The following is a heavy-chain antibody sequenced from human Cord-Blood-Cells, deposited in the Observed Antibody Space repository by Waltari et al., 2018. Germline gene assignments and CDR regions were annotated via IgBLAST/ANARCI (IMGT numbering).Heavy chain of an antibody. J-gene: IGHJ4*02. CDR2: INHSGST. Sequence: QVQLQQWGAGLLKLSETLSLTCAVYGGSFSGYYGSWIRQPPGKGLEWIGEINHSGSTNYNPSLKSRVTISVDTSKNQFSLKLSSVTAADTAVYYCARGRGAARHFDYWGQGTLVTVSS. D-gene: IGHD6-6*01. CDR1: GGSFSGYY. CDR3: ARGRGAARHFDY. V-gene: IGHV4-34*01.